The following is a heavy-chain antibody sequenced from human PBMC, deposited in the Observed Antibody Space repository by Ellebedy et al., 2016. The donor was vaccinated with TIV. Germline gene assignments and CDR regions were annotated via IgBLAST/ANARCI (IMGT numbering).Heavy chain of an antibody. CDR1: GYTLTELS. V-gene: IGHV1-24*01. J-gene: IGHJ3*02. Sequence: AASVKVSCKVSGYTLTELSMHWVRQAPGKGLEWMGGFDPEDGETIYAQKFQGRVTMTEDTSTDTAYMELSSLRSEDTAVYYCATEILYYDSSGYYYRFSFDIWGQGTMVTVSS. D-gene: IGHD3-22*01. CDR2: FDPEDGET. CDR3: ATEILYYDSSGYYYRFSFDI.